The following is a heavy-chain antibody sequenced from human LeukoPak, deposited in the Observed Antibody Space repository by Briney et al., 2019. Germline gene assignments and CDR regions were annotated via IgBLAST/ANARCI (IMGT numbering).Heavy chain of an antibody. D-gene: IGHD3-9*01. Sequence: GGSLRLSCAASGFTSSSYEMNWVRQAPGKGLEWVSYISSSGSTIYYADSVKGRFTIPRDNAKNSLYLQMNSLRAEDTAVYYCARATYYDILTGLDYWGQGTLVTVSS. CDR1: GFTSSSYE. CDR2: ISSSGSTI. CDR3: ARATYYDILTGLDY. V-gene: IGHV3-48*03. J-gene: IGHJ4*02.